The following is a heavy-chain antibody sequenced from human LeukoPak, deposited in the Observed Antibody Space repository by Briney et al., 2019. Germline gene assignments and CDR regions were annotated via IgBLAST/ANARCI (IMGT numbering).Heavy chain of an antibody. CDR3: ARGWGSSWVYYYYYMDV. CDR1: GYTFTSYD. J-gene: IGHJ6*03. V-gene: IGHV1-8*01. D-gene: IGHD6-13*01. CDR2: MNPNSGNT. Sequence: ASVKVSCRASGYTFTSYDINWVRQATGQGLEWVGWMNPNSGNTGYAQKFQGRVTMTRNTSISTAYMELSSLRSEDTAVYYCARGWGSSWVYYYYYMDVWGKGTTVTVSS.